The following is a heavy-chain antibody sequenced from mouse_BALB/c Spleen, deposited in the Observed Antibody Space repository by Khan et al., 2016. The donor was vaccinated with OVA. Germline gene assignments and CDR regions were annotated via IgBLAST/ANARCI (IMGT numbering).Heavy chain of an antibody. Sequence: QMQLEESGAELARPGASVKLSCKASGYTFTDYYINWVKQRTGQGLEWIGEIYPGSGNTYYNEKFKGKATLTADKSSSTAYMQLSSLTSEDSAGYFCTSTGTAWFAYWGQGTLVTVSA. CDR2: IYPGSGNT. V-gene: IGHV1-77*01. J-gene: IGHJ3*01. CDR1: GYTFTDYY. CDR3: TSTGTAWFAY. D-gene: IGHD4-1*02.